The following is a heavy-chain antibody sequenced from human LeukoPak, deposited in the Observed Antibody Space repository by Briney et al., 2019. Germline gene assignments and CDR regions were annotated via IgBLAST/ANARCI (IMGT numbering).Heavy chain of an antibody. J-gene: IGHJ3*02. CDR3: ARVLGSTLDAFDI. CDR2: IIPIFGRA. D-gene: IGHD2-2*01. Sequence: SVKVSCKASGGTFISYTISWVRQAPGQGREWMGGIIPIFGRANYAQKFQGRVTITTDEYTSTAYMELSSLRSEDTAVYYCARVLGSTLDAFDIWGQGTMVTVSS. CDR1: GGTFISYT. V-gene: IGHV1-69*05.